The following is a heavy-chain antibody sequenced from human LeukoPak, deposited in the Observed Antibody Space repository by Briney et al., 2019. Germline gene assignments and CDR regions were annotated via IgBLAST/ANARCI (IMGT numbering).Heavy chain of an antibody. CDR2: ISAYNGNT. CDR3: ARSGVPAATSYYYYYMDV. V-gene: IGHV1-18*01. D-gene: IGHD2-2*01. Sequence: ASVKVSCKASGYTFTSYGISWVRRAPGQGLEWMGWISAYNGNTNYAQKLQGRVTMTTDTSTSTAYMELRSLRSDDTAVYYCARSGVPAATSYYYYYMDVWGKGTTVTVSS. CDR1: GYTFTSYG. J-gene: IGHJ6*03.